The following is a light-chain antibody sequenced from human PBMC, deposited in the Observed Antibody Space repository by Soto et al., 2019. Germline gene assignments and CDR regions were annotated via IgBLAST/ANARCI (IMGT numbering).Light chain of an antibody. CDR1: SSDVGYYNY. J-gene: IGLJ2*01. CDR3: TSYAVGKNAV. CDR2: EVN. V-gene: IGLV2-8*01. Sequence: QSVLTQPPSASGSPGQSVTISCPGTSSDVGYYNYVSWYQQHPGRAPKLIIYEVNKRPSGVPDRFSGSKSGNTASLTVSGLQAEDEAEYYCTSYAVGKNAVFGGGTKVTVL.